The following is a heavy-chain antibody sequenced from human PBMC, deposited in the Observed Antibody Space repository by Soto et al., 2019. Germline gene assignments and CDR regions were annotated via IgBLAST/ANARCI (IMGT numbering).Heavy chain of an antibody. J-gene: IGHJ5*02. CDR1: GFTFSDYY. CDR2: ISDSGSSI. D-gene: IGHD3-22*01. Sequence: LRLSCAASGFTFSDYYMNWIRQAPGKGLEWVSYISDSGSSIFYADSVKGRFTISRDSARKSLYLHMSSLRVEDTAVYYCARDTAFINSGFFDAWGQGTPVTVSS. CDR3: ARDTAFINSGFFDA. V-gene: IGHV3-11*01.